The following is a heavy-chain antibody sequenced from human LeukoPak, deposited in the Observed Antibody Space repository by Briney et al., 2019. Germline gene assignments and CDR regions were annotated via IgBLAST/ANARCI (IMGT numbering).Heavy chain of an antibody. Sequence: ASVKVSCKASGYTFTSYGISWVRQAPGEWREWMGWISAYNGNTNYAQKLQGRVTMTTDTSTSTAYMELRSLRSDDTDVYYCARNSGGYSGSAEDNYGMDVWGQGTTVTVSS. V-gene: IGHV1-18*01. CDR1: GYTFTSYG. CDR2: ISAYNGNT. CDR3: ARNSGGYSGSAEDNYGMDV. J-gene: IGHJ6*02. D-gene: IGHD5-12*01.